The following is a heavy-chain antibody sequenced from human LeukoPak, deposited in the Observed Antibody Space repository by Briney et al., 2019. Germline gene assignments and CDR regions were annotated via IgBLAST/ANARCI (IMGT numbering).Heavy chain of an antibody. V-gene: IGHV1-69*06. Sequence: SVKVSCKASGGTFSSYAISWVRQAPGQGLEWMGGIIPIFGTANYAQKFQGRVTITADKSTSTAYMELSSLRSEDTAVYYCAREVGGYSYGYYFDYWGQGTLVTVSS. CDR1: GGTFSSYA. CDR3: AREVGGYSYGYYFDY. D-gene: IGHD5-18*01. CDR2: IIPIFGTA. J-gene: IGHJ4*02.